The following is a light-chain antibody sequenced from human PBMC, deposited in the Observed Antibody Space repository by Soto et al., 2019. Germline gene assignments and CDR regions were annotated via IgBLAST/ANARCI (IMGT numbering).Light chain of an antibody. Sequence: EIVMTQSPATLSVSPGERATLSCRTSQSVSSNLAWYQQKPGQAPRLLIYGASTRATGIPARFSGSGSGTEFTLTISSLQSEDYAVYYCQQYNNWPPITFVQGTRLEIK. CDR3: QQYNNWPPIT. CDR2: GAS. V-gene: IGKV3-15*01. J-gene: IGKJ5*01. CDR1: QSVSSN.